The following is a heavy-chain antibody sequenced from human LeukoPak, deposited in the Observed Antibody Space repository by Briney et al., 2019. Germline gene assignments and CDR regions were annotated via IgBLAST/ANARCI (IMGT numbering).Heavy chain of an antibody. CDR3: ARDPPYGGSRPYYYHFGMDV. V-gene: IGHV3-53*01. Sequence: GGSLSLSCAASGLIVSDNYMSWVRHARGGGLEWLPVIYSGGGTYYEDSVKGRFTSSRDNSQDTLYLQMNSLRAEDTAVYYCARDPPYGGSRPYYYHFGMDVWGQGTTVTVSS. D-gene: IGHD4-23*01. CDR1: GLIVSDNY. CDR2: IYSGGGT. J-gene: IGHJ6*02.